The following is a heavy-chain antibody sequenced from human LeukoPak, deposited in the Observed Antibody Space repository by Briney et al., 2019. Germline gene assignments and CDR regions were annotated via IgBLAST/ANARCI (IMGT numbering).Heavy chain of an antibody. CDR1: GYTFTSYG. V-gene: IGHV1-18*01. CDR2: ISAYNGNT. Sequence: ASVKVSCKASGYTFTSYGISWVRQAPGQGLEWMGWISAYNGNTNYAQKLQGRVTMTTDTSTSTAYMELRSLRSDDTAVYYCARGTMGYYDSSGYQTDYWGQGTLVTVSS. CDR3: ARGTMGYYDSSGYQTDY. D-gene: IGHD3-22*01. J-gene: IGHJ4*02.